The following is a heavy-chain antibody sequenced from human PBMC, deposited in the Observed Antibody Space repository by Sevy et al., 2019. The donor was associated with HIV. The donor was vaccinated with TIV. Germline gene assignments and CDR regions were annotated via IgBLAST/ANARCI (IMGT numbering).Heavy chain of an antibody. D-gene: IGHD3-10*01. CDR3: AKDIAGEGSGSYYFDY. CDR1: GFTFDDYT. J-gene: IGHJ4*02. V-gene: IGHV3-43D*03. CDR2: ITWDGGSP. Sequence: GGSLRLSCTAAGFTFDDYTMDWVRQAPGKGLEWVCSITWDGGSPYYADSVKGRFTIFRDNSKNSLYLQMNSMRPEDTALYYCAKDIAGEGSGSYYFDYWGQGTLVTVSS.